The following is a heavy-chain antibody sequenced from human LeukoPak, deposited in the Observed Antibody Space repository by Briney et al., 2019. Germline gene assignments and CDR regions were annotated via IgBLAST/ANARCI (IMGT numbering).Heavy chain of an antibody. Sequence: ASVKVSCKASGYIFTSYVINWVRQAPGQGLEWMGWINTNTGNPTYAQGFTGRFVFSLDTSVSTAYLQISSLKAEDTAVYYCTRVNTYYYDSSGYYPFGYWGQGTLVTVFS. V-gene: IGHV7-4-1*02. D-gene: IGHD3-22*01. CDR1: GYIFTSYV. CDR3: TRVNTYYYDSSGYYPFGY. CDR2: INTNTGNP. J-gene: IGHJ4*02.